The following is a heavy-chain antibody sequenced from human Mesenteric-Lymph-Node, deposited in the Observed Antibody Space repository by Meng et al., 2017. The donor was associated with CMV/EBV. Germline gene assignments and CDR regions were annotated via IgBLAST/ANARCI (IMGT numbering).Heavy chain of an antibody. CDR2: IRYDGSNK. Sequence: GGSLRLSCAASGFTFSSYGMHWVRQAPGKGLEWVAFIRYDGSNKYYADSVKGRFTISRDNSKNTLYLQMSSLRAEDTALYYCATADCSKTNCPIDDWGQGTLVTVSS. V-gene: IGHV3-30*02. CDR1: GFTFSSYG. CDR3: ATADCSKTNCPIDD. J-gene: IGHJ4*02. D-gene: IGHD2-2*01.